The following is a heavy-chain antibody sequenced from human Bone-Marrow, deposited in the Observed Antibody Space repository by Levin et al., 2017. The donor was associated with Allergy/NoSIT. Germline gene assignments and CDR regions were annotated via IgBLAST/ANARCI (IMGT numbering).Heavy chain of an antibody. V-gene: IGHV3-30-3*01. Sequence: GESLKISCAASGFTFSSYAMHWVRQAPGKGLEWVAIISYDGSNKYYADSVKGRFTISRDNSKNTLYLQMSSLRAEDTAVYYCARAPGSNTDEYFQHWGQGTLVTVSS. J-gene: IGHJ1*01. D-gene: IGHD2-15*01. CDR2: ISYDGSNK. CDR1: GFTFSSYA. CDR3: ARAPGSNTDEYFQH.